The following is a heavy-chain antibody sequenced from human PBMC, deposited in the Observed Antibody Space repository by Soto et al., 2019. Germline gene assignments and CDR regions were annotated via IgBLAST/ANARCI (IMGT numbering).Heavy chain of an antibody. Sequence: QVQLQESGPGLVEPSQTLSLTCTVSGGSVSSGGYFWSWIRQPPGEGLEWIGHIYNSGSTYSNPSLRGRVTISVDTSKSQFSLKVSSVTAADTAVYYCARGPGADKIDCWGQGTLVNVSS. CDR1: GGSVSSGGYF. J-gene: IGHJ4*02. CDR2: IYNSGST. CDR3: ARGPGADKIDC. V-gene: IGHV4-30-4*01.